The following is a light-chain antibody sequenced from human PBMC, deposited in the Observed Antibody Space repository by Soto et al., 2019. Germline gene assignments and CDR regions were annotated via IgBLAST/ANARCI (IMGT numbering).Light chain of an antibody. Sequence: QSVLTQPASVSGSPGQSITISCTGTSSDIGAYNFVSWYQQHPGRAPKLLIYEVTNRPSGVSNRFSGSKSGNTASLTISGLQPEDEADYYCYSYISPSYYTRVFGTWTKLTVL. V-gene: IGLV2-14*01. CDR2: EVT. CDR1: SSDIGAYNF. CDR3: YSYISPSYYTRV. J-gene: IGLJ1*01.